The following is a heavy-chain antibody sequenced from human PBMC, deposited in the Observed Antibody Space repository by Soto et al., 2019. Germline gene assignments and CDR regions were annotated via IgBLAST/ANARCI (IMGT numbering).Heavy chain of an antibody. CDR3: ARGAAMVQSNWFDP. CDR1: GDSVSSNSAA. Sequence: QTRSLTCAISGDSVSSNSAAWNWLRQSPSRGLEWLGRTYYRSKWYNDYAVSVKSRITINPDTAKNQFSLQLNSATPEDTAVYYCARGAAMVQSNWFDPWGQGTLVTVSS. V-gene: IGHV6-1*01. D-gene: IGHD5-18*01. CDR2: TYYRSKWYN. J-gene: IGHJ5*02.